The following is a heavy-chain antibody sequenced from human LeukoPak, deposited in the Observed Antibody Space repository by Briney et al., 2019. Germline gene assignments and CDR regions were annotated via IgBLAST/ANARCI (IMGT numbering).Heavy chain of an antibody. CDR2: ISSSSSYI. D-gene: IGHD3-16*01. Sequence: GGSLRLSCAASGFTFDDYAMHWVRQAPGKGLEWVSSISSSSSYIYYADSVKGRFTISRDNAKNSLYLQMNSLRAEDTAVYYCASIPWRGYYFDYWGQGTLVTVSS. J-gene: IGHJ4*02. CDR3: ASIPWRGYYFDY. V-gene: IGHV3-21*01. CDR1: GFTFDDYA.